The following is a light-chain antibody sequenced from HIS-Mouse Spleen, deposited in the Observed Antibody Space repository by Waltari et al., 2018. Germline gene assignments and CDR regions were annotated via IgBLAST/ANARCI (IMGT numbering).Light chain of an antibody. CDR1: NIGSKS. Sequence: SYVLTQPPSVSVAPGKTARITCGGNNIGSKSVHWYQQNPGQAPVLVVYDDRDRPSGIPERFSGSNSGNTATLTSSRVEAGDEADYYCQVWDSSSDHVVFGGGTKLTVL. CDR3: QVWDSSSDHVV. V-gene: IGLV3-21*03. J-gene: IGLJ2*01. CDR2: DDR.